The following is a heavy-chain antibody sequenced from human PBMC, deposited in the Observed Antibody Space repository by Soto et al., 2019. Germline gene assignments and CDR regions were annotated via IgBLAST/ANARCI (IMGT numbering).Heavy chain of an antibody. J-gene: IGHJ4*02. V-gene: IGHV1-69*01. CDR2: IIPIFGTT. D-gene: IGHD3-3*02. Sequence: QVQLVQSGAEVMRPGSSMKVSCKASGGTFSNYAISWLRQAPGQGLEWVGGIIPIFGTTNYAQKFQGRVTLTADESTTTAYMELSSLRSGDTAVYFCARLRTFYSPFEDWGQGTLVTVSS. CDR1: GGTFSNYA. CDR3: ARLRTFYSPFED.